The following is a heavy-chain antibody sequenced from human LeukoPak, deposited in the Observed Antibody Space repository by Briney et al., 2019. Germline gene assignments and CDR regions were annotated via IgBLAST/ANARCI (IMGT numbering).Heavy chain of an antibody. V-gene: IGHV3-11*01. CDR3: ARSRGSGYDYDAFDI. J-gene: IGHJ3*02. Sequence: GGSLRLSCAASGFTFGDYHMTWIRQAPGKGLEWVSYISSSGSFSYDADSVKGRFTISRDSAKNSLYLQMDNLRAEDTAVYYCARSRGSGYDYDAFDIWGQGTMVTVSS. D-gene: IGHD5-12*01. CDR2: ISSSGSFS. CDR1: GFTFGDYH.